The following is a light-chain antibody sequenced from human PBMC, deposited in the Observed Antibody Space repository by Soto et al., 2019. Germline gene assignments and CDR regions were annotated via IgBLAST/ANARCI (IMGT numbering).Light chain of an antibody. J-gene: IGKJ2*01. Sequence: EIVMTQSPATLSVSRGERVTLSCRASQSVSNNLAWYQQKPGQAPRLLIYGASTRATGIPVRFSGSGSGREFTLTISGLQSEDFAVYYCQQYNNWPPYTVGQGTKLEIK. CDR1: QSVSNN. CDR3: QQYNNWPPYT. CDR2: GAS. V-gene: IGKV3-15*01.